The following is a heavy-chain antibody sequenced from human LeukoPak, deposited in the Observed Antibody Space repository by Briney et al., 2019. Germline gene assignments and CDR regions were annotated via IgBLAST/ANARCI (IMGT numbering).Heavy chain of an antibody. CDR1: GYTFTDYY. J-gene: IGHJ6*03. CDR3: ARSPPSYSSGWLLNYYYYYMDV. V-gene: IGHV1-2*02. D-gene: IGHD6-19*01. CDR2: INPNSGDT. Sequence: EASVKVSCKASGYTFTDYYMHWVRQAPGQGLEWMGWINPNSGDTNYAQKFQGRVTMTRDTSISTAYMELSRLRSDDTAVYYCARSPPSYSSGWLLNYYYYYMDVWGKGTTVTVSS.